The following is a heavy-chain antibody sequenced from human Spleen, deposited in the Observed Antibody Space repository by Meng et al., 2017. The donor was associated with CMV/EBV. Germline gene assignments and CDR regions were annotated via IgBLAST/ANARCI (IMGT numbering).Heavy chain of an antibody. J-gene: IGHJ4*02. Sequence: SSYNVSTYYLDRPRPGPGPGLEWMGLINPSRYTNGYAQNFRSTLTVTKDTSTSTVYMELRNLRSEDPAVDYCATSIAWKPGDYWGQGTLVTVSS. CDR1: SYNVSTYY. D-gene: IGHD1-1*01. CDR3: ATSIAWKPGDY. CDR2: INPSRYTN. V-gene: IGHV1-46*01.